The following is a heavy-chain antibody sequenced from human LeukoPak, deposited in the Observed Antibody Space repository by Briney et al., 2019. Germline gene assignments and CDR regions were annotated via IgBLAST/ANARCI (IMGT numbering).Heavy chain of an antibody. V-gene: IGHV5-51*01. CDR3: ARLIYYDSSGYYPPGSIDY. D-gene: IGHD3-22*01. Sequence: GESLKISCKGSGSSFTSYWIGWVRQVPGKGLEWMGIIYPGGSDTKYSPSFQGQVTISADKSISTAYLQWSSLKASDTAMYYCARLIYYDSSGYYPPGSIDYWGQGTLVTVSS. CDR1: GSSFTSYW. CDR2: IYPGGSDT. J-gene: IGHJ4*02.